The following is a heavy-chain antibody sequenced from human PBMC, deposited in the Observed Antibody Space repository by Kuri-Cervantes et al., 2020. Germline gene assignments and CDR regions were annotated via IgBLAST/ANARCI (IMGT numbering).Heavy chain of an antibody. D-gene: IGHD5/OR15-5a*01. CDR1: GGSFSGYY. V-gene: IGHV4-34*01. CDR2: INHSGST. CDR3: ASRHLSTGAFDI. Sequence: GSLRLSCAVYGGSFSGYYWSWIRQPPGKGLEWIGEINHSGSTNYNPSLKSRVTISVDTSKNQFSLKLSSVTAADTAVYYCASRHLSTGAFDIWGQGTMVTVSS. J-gene: IGHJ3*02.